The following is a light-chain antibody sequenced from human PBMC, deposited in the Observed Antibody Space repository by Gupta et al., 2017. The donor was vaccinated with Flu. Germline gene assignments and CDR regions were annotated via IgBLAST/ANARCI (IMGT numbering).Light chain of an antibody. CDR3: MQDNHWHPIT. CDR1: QSRVYSDGNIY. Sequence: DLMTQSPPSLPVTLGQPASISCRSSQSRVYSDGNIYLNWFQPRPGQSPRRLMYTVSNRDSGVAQRLSGRGVGTAVTPKISRGLAEDVRVYYCMQDNHWHPITFGPGTKVDIK. J-gene: IGKJ3*01. V-gene: IGKV2-30*01. CDR2: TVS.